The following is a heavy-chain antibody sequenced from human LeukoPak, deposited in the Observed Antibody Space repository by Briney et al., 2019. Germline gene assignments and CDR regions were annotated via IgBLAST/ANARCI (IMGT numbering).Heavy chain of an antibody. D-gene: IGHD3-22*01. Sequence: PSQTLSLTCTVSGGSISSGSYYWSWIRQPAGKGLEWIGRIYTSGSTNYNPSLKSRVTISVDTSKNQLSLKLSFVTAADTAVYYCARDGYYYGSSGYYYPEDWGQGTLVTVSS. CDR3: ARDGYYYGSSGYYYPED. J-gene: IGHJ4*02. CDR2: IYTSGST. CDR1: GGSISSGSYY. V-gene: IGHV4-61*02.